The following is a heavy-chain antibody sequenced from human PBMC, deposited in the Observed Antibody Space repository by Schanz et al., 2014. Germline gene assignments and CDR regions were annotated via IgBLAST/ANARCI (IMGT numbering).Heavy chain of an antibody. CDR3: AKDDTQVNGMDV. Sequence: QVQLVESGGGVVQPGRSLGLSCAASGFTFSGYGMHWVRQAPGKGLEWVAIISYDGRHKNYADSVKGRFTISRDNSKNTLHLQMNSLRVEDTAVYYCAKDDTQVNGMDVWGQGTTVTVSS. CDR2: ISYDGRHK. V-gene: IGHV3-30*18. CDR1: GFTFSGYG. J-gene: IGHJ6*02.